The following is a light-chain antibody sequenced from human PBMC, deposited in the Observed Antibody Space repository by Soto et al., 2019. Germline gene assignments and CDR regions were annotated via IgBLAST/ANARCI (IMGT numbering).Light chain of an antibody. CDR1: QSVSTN. CDR3: QQYNNWPPWT. Sequence: EIVMTQSPATLSVSPGESVTLSCRASQSVSTNLAWFQQKPGQAPRLFIYGASIRATGIPARFSGSGSGTEFNLTVTNLQYEDVAVYYCQQYNNWPPWTFGQGTRVEIK. V-gene: IGKV3-15*01. J-gene: IGKJ1*01. CDR2: GAS.